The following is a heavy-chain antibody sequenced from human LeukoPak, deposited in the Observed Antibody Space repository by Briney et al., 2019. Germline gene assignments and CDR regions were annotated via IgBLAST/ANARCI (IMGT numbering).Heavy chain of an antibody. CDR3: ARSITMVRGVAYYYYGMDV. Sequence: GGSLRLSCAASGFTFSSYAMSWVRQAPGKGLEWVSAISGSGGSTYYADSVKGRFTISRDNAKNSLYLQMNSLRAEDTAVYYCARSITMVRGVAYYYYGMDVRGQGTTVTVSS. V-gene: IGHV3-23*01. J-gene: IGHJ6*02. CDR1: GFTFSSYA. CDR2: ISGSGGST. D-gene: IGHD3-10*01.